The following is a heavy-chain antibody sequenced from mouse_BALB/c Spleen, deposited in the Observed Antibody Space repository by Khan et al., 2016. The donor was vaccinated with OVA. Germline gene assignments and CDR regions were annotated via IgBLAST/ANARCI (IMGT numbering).Heavy chain of an antibody. J-gene: IGHJ2*01. Sequence: EVQLQESGPGLVKPSQSLSLTCTVTGYSITSDYAWNWIRQFPGNKLEWMGFISYSGNTNYNPSLKSRISFTRDTSKNQFFLQLNSVTTEDTATYYCAIVCGGDFDYWGQGTTLTVSS. V-gene: IGHV3-2*02. CDR1: GYSITSDYA. CDR3: AIVCGGDFDY. CDR2: ISYSGNT. D-gene: IGHD2-12*01.